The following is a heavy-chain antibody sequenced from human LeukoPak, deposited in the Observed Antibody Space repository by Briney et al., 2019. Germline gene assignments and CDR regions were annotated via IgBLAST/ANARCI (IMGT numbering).Heavy chain of an antibody. CDR1: GFTFRSHG. CDR2: ISPNGVIT. J-gene: IGHJ6*03. V-gene: IGHV3-23*01. CDR3: AKDSKIVGPTFRSYHYMDV. D-gene: IGHD1-26*01. Sequence: PGGFLRLSCVASGFTFRSHGMNWVRQAPGKGLEWVSGISPNGVITYYADSVKGRFTISRDNSKGTVYLQMNSLRPEDTAVYYCAKDSKIVGPTFRSYHYMDVWGKGTTVTVSS.